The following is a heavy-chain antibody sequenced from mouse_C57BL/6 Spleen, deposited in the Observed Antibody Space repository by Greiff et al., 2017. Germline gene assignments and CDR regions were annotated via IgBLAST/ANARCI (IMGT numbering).Heavy chain of an antibody. D-gene: IGHD1-1*01. V-gene: IGHV1-50*01. CDR2: IDPSDSYT. CDR1: GYTFTSYW. CDR3: ARSGSSYAWFAY. Sequence: QVQLKQSGAELVKPGASVKLSCKASGYTFTSYWMQWVKQRPGQGLEWIGEIDPSDSYTNYNQKFKGKATLTVDTSSSTAYMQLSSLTSEDSAVYYCARSGSSYAWFAYWGQGTLVTVSA. J-gene: IGHJ3*01.